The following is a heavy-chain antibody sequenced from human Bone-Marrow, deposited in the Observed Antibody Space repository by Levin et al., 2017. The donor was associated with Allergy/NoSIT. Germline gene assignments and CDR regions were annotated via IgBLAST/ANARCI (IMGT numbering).Heavy chain of an antibody. CDR3: ARVVFSGYAFDI. J-gene: IGHJ3*02. Sequence: LTCAASGFSFSDYYMTWIRQAPGKGLEWVSYVSRSGTYTNYADSVTGRFTISRDDAKSSLYLQMNNLRAEDTGVYCCARVVFSGYAFDIWGQGTRVVVST. V-gene: IGHV3-11*05. CDR1: GFSFSDYY. D-gene: IGHD3-3*02. CDR2: VSRSGTYT.